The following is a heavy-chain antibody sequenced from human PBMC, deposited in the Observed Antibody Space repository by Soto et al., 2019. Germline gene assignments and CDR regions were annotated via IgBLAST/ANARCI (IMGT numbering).Heavy chain of an antibody. V-gene: IGHV3-21*01. CDR2: ISSSSSYI. Sequence: GGSLRLSCAASGFTFSSYSMNWVRQAPGKGLEWVSSISSSSSYIYYADSVKGRFTISRDNAKNSLYLQMNSLRAEDTAVYYCARVIGYCSGGSCYPADFYYYYGMDVWGQGTTVTVSS. CDR3: ARVIGYCSGGSCYPADFYYYYGMDV. CDR1: GFTFSSYS. D-gene: IGHD2-15*01. J-gene: IGHJ6*02.